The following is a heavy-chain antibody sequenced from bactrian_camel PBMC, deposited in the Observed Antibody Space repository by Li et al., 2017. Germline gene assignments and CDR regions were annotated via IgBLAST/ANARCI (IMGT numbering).Heavy chain of an antibody. CDR1: GYTYDTYC. V-gene: IGHV3S53*01. CDR3: AAEGALNGGICYGNPNY. CDR2: IIKGVTT. Sequence: HVQLVESGGGSVQAGGSLRLSCAARGYTYDTYCMAWFRQAPGKERERVARIIKGVTTLYHDSVKGRFTISQNNAKNILYLEMNSLKVDDTAVYTCAAEGALNGGICYGNPNYWGQGTQVTVS. D-gene: IGHD2*01. J-gene: IGHJ4*01.